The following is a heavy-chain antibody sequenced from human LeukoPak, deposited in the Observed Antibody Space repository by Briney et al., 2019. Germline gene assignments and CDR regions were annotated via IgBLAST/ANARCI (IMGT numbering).Heavy chain of an antibody. J-gene: IGHJ5*02. CDR2: IYYSGST. V-gene: IGHV4-59*01. Sequence: SETLSLTCTVSGVSISSYYWSWIRQPPGKGLEWIGYIYYSGSTNYNPSLKSRVTISVDTSENQFSLKLSSVTAADTAVYYCARYSVAAYNWFDPWGQGTLVTVSP. CDR3: ARYSVAAYNWFDP. CDR1: GVSISSYY. D-gene: IGHD6-6*01.